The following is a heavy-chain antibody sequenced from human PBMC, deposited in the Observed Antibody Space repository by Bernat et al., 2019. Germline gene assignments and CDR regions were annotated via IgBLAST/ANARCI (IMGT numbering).Heavy chain of an antibody. D-gene: IGHD1-26*01. CDR2: ISSSSSYT. V-gene: IGHV3-11*06. CDR1: GFTFSDYH. Sequence: QVQLVESGGGLVKPGGSLRLSCAASGFTFSDYHMSWIRQAPGKGLEWVSYISSSSSYTNYADSVKGRFTISRDNAKNSLYLQMNSLRAEDTAVYYCARGTRSGFPDGLPSGYWGQGTLVTVSS. J-gene: IGHJ4*02. CDR3: ARGTRSGFPDGLPSGY.